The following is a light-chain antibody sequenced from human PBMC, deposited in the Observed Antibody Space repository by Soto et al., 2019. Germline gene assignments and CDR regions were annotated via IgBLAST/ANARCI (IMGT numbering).Light chain of an antibody. Sequence: DIVMTQSPATLSVSPGESATLSCRASRSLSGDLAWYQHKPGQPPRLLIYGASTRATDVPARFSGGGSGTDFTLTLTKLQSEDAAIYYCQQSHNWPPITFGPGTKVHIK. CDR2: GAS. CDR3: QQSHNWPPIT. CDR1: RSLSGD. J-gene: IGKJ3*01. V-gene: IGKV3-15*01.